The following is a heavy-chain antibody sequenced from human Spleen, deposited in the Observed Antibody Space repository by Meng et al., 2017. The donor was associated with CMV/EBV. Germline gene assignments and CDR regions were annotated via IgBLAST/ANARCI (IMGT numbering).Heavy chain of an antibody. Sequence: QAQLVQFGAELKKPGSAVKVSCKASGGTFSSYAISWVRQAHGQGLEWMGGIIPIFGTANYAQKFQGRVTITADESTSTAYMELSSLRSEDTAVYYCASGYCSGGSCKTAFDYWGQGTLVTVSS. J-gene: IGHJ4*02. V-gene: IGHV1-69*12. CDR1: GGTFSSYA. D-gene: IGHD2-15*01. CDR2: IIPIFGTA. CDR3: ASGYCSGGSCKTAFDY.